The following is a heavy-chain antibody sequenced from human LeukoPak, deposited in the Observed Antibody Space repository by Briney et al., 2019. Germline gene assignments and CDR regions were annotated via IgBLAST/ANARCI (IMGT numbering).Heavy chain of an antibody. CDR1: GYTFNDYY. J-gene: IGHJ4*02. CDR2: IKSNDGAT. CDR3: ARDPYGSKTLDY. D-gene: IGHD6-19*01. V-gene: IGHV1-2*02. Sequence: ASVKVSCKASGYTFNDYYLHWVRQAPGQGLEWMGWIKSNDGATKFAQKFQGRVCMTRDKSISTAYMELNSLRSDDTAVYYCARDPYGSKTLDYWGQGTLVTVSS.